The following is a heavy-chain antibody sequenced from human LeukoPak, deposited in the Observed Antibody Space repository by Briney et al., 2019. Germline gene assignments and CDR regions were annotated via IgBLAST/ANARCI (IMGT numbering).Heavy chain of an antibody. CDR2: IRYDGSNK. CDR3: AKDRPGYSSNWFPPAIYDS. J-gene: IGHJ4*02. Sequence: GGSLRLSCAASGFTFSSYGMHWVRQAPGKGLEWVAFIRYDGSNKYYADSVKGRFTISRDNSKNTLYLQMNSLRAEDTAVYYCAKDRPGYSSNWFPPAIYDSWGQGTLVTVSS. CDR1: GFTFSSYG. D-gene: IGHD6-13*01. V-gene: IGHV3-30*02.